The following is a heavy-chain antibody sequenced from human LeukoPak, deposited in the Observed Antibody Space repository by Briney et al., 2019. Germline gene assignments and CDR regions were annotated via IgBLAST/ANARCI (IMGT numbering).Heavy chain of an antibody. Sequence: SVKVSCKASGGTFISYAISWVRQAPGQGLEWMGGIIPIFGTANYAQKFQGRVTITADESTSTAYMELSSLRSEDTAVYYCARDSSGHYNWFDPWGQGTLVTVSS. J-gene: IGHJ5*02. CDR3: ARDSSGHYNWFDP. CDR1: GGTFISYA. D-gene: IGHD3-22*01. CDR2: IIPIFGTA. V-gene: IGHV1-69*13.